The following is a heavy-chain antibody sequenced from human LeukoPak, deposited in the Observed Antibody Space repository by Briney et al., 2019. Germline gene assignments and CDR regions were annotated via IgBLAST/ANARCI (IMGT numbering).Heavy chain of an antibody. D-gene: IGHD3-16*02. Sequence: PSETLSLTCTVSGGSITSYYWSWIRQSAGKGLEWIGRIYITGSTTYNPSLKSRVTMSLDTSKNQFSLKLSSVTAADTAVYYCARDENGYVWGSFRAWGQGTLVTVSS. J-gene: IGHJ5*02. CDR3: ARDENGYVWGSFRA. CDR2: IYITGST. CDR1: GGSITSYY. V-gene: IGHV4-4*07.